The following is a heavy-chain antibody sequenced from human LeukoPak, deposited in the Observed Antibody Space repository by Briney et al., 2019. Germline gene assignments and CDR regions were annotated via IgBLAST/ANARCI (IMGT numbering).Heavy chain of an antibody. CDR2: IKQDGSEK. V-gene: IGHV3-7*01. CDR1: GFTFSSYW. CDR3: ARVSSSSLYYYYYYGMDV. J-gene: IGHJ6*02. D-gene: IGHD6-13*01. Sequence: HPGGSLRLSCAASGFTFSSYWMSWVRQAPGKGLEWVANIKQDGSEKYYVDSVKGRFIISRDNAKNSLYLQMNSLRAEDTAVYYCARVSSSSLYYYYYYGMDVWGQGTTVTVSS.